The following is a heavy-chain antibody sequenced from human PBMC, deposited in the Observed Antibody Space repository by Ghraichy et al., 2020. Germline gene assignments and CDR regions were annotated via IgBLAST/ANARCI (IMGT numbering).Heavy chain of an antibody. Sequence: SETLSLTCTVSGGSISSSSYYWGWIRQPPGKGLEWIGSIYYSGSTYYNPSLKSRVTISVDTSKNQFSLKLSSVTAADTAVYYCARRGRQLVLDYWGQGTLVTVSS. V-gene: IGHV4-39*01. CDR2: IYYSGST. CDR1: GGSISSSSYY. D-gene: IGHD6-6*01. CDR3: ARRGRQLVLDY. J-gene: IGHJ4*02.